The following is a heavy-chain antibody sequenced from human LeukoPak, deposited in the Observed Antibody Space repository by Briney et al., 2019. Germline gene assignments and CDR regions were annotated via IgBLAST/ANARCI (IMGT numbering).Heavy chain of an antibody. Sequence: ASVKVSCKASGYTFTGYYMHWVRQAPGQGLEWMGWINPNSGGTNYAQKFQGRVTMTRDMSTSTVYMELSSLRSEDTAVYYCARLNWNYSGSRAFDYWGQGTLVTVSS. J-gene: IGHJ4*02. CDR3: ARLNWNYSGSRAFDY. D-gene: IGHD1-7*01. CDR2: INPNSGGT. V-gene: IGHV1-2*02. CDR1: GYTFTGYY.